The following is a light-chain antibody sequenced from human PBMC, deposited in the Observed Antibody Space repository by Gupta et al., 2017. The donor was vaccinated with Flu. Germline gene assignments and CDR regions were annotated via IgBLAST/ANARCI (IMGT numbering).Light chain of an antibody. CDR1: QTVRSNY. J-gene: IGKJ4*01. CDR3: QQDGSSPLT. CDR2: GAS. V-gene: IGKV3-20*01. Sequence: EIVLTQSPGTLSLSPGERATLSCRASQTVRSNYLAWYQQKPGQAPRLLISGASSRATGIPDRFSGSGSGTDFTLTVSRLEPEDFAVYYCQQDGSSPLTFGGWTKVEIK.